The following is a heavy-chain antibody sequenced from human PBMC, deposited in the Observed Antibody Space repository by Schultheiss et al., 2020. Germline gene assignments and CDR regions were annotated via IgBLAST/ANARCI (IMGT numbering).Heavy chain of an antibody. CDR2: ISHGEGT. J-gene: IGHJ4*02. CDR3: ARGMDRSKTGY. D-gene: IGHD3-9*01. CDR1: GGSFSDYY. V-gene: IGHV4-34*01. Sequence: SETLSLTCAVYGGSFSDYYWNWIRQPPGKGLEWIGEISHGEGTHYNPSLMSRVTISLDTSKNHFSLRLNSVTAADTAVYYCARGMDRSKTGYWGQGTLVTVSS.